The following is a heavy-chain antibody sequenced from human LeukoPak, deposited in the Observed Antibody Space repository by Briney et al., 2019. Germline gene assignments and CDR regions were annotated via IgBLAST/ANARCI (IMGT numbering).Heavy chain of an antibody. CDR1: GGSISSSSYY. D-gene: IGHD4-11*01. V-gene: IGHV4-39*01. CDR3: ASLNDYSNSSFDY. J-gene: IGHJ4*02. Sequence: SETLSLTCTVSGGSISSSSYYWGWIRQPPGKGPEWIGSIYYSGSTYYNPSLKSRVTISVDTSKIQFSLKLSSVTASDTAVYYCASLNDYSNSSFDYWGQGTLVTVSS. CDR2: IYYSGST.